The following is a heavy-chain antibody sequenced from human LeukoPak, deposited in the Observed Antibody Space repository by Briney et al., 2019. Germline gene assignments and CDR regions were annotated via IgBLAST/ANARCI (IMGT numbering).Heavy chain of an antibody. D-gene: IGHD2-2*01. CDR2: ISWNGNIV. Sequence: GRSLRLSCAASGFIFDDYVMHWVRQVPGKGLEWVSGISWNGNIVGYADSVKGRFIISRDNAKNSLYLQMNSLRTADTALYYCGKDVTKGSSWYYGMDVWGQGTTVTVFS. J-gene: IGHJ6*02. V-gene: IGHV3-9*01. CDR3: GKDVTKGSSWYYGMDV. CDR1: GFIFDDYV.